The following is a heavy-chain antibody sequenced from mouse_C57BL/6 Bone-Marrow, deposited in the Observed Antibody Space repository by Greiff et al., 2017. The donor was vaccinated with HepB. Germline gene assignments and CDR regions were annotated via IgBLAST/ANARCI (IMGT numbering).Heavy chain of an antibody. Sequence: DVQLQESGAELVRPGASVKLSCTASGFNIKDDYMHWVKQRPEQGLEWIGWIDPENGDTEYASKFQGKATITADTSSNTAYLQLSSLTSEDTAVYYCTTWSSYAMDYWGQGTSVTGSS. CDR2: IDPENGDT. J-gene: IGHJ4*01. D-gene: IGHD1-1*01. CDR3: TTWSSYAMDY. CDR1: GFNIKDDY. V-gene: IGHV14-4*01.